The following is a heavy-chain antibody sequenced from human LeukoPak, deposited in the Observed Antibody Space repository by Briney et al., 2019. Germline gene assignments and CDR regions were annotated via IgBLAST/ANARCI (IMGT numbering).Heavy chain of an antibody. J-gene: IGHJ4*02. Sequence: GSLRLSCAASGFTFSSYSMNWVRQAPGKGLEWVSSISSSSSYIYYADSVKGRFTISRGNAKNSLYLQMNSLRAEDTAVYYCARGGTTVLHYFDYWGQGTLVTVSS. CDR3: ARGGTTVLHYFDY. CDR2: ISSSSSYI. V-gene: IGHV3-21*01. CDR1: GFTFSSYS. D-gene: IGHD2-2*01.